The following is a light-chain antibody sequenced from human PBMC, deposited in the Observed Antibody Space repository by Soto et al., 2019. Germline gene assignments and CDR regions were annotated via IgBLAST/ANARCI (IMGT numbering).Light chain of an antibody. CDR3: QAWDTSTAV. V-gene: IGLV3-1*01. Sequence: SYELTQPPSVSVSPGQTASITCSGDKMGDKYACWYQQKPGQSPVLVIYQDSKRPSGIPERFSGSNSGNTDTLTISGAQAMDEADYNCQAWDTSTAVFGGGTKLTV. CDR2: QDS. J-gene: IGLJ2*01. CDR1: KMGDKY.